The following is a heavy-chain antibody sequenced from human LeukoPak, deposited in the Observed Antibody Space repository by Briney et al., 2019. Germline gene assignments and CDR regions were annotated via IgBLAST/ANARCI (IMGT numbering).Heavy chain of an antibody. D-gene: IGHD6-13*01. Sequence: SETLSLTCTVSGGSISSYYWSWIRQPPGKGLEWIGYIYYSGSTNYNPSLKSRATISVDTSKNQFSLKLSSVTAADTAVYYCARAIDAELSIAAAADPWGQGTLVTVSS. CDR3: ARAIDAELSIAAAADP. J-gene: IGHJ5*02. CDR1: GGSISSYY. V-gene: IGHV4-59*01. CDR2: IYYSGST.